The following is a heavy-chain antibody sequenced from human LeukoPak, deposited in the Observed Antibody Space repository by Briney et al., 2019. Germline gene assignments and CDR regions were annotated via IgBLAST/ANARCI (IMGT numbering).Heavy chain of an antibody. V-gene: IGHV7-4-1*02. CDR1: GYTFTSYA. CDR3: ARDYPLYYYGSGSYYDY. J-gene: IGHJ4*02. CDR2: INTNTGNP. Sequence: ASVKVSCKASGYTFTSYAMNWVRQAPGQGLEWMGWINTNTGNPTYAQGFTGRFVFSLDTSVSTAYLQISSLKAEDTAVYYCARDYPLYYYGSGSYYDYWGQGTLVTVSS. D-gene: IGHD3-10*01.